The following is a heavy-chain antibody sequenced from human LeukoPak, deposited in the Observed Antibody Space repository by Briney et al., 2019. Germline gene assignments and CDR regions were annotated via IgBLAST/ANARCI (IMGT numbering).Heavy chain of an antibody. V-gene: IGHV4-59*01. D-gene: IGHD2-15*01. CDR3: ARSRVVVVAATPSPGYYYGMDV. CDR1: GGSISSYY. CDR2: IYYSGST. J-gene: IGHJ6*02. Sequence: SETLSLTCTVSGGSISSYYWSWIRQPPGKGLEWIGYIYYSGSTNYNPSLKSRVTISVDTSKNQFSLKLSSVTAADTAVYYRARSRVVVVAATPSPGYYYGMDVWGQGTTVTVSS.